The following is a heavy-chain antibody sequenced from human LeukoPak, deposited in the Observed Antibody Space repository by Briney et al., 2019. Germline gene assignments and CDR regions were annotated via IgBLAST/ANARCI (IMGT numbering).Heavy chain of an antibody. J-gene: IGHJ4*02. Sequence: HSGGSLRLSCAASGFTFSIYAIQWVRQAPGKGLEWVAVISSDGINKYYADSVMGRFTISRDNSMNTLYLQMNSLRTEDTGVYYCASAAATLTNLRLVDYWGQGTLVTVSS. V-gene: IGHV3-30-3*01. CDR1: GFTFSIYA. CDR2: ISSDGINK. CDR3: ASAAATLTNLRLVDY. D-gene: IGHD4-17*01.